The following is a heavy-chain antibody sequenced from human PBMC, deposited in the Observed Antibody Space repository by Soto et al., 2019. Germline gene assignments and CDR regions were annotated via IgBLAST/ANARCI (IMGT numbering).Heavy chain of an antibody. CDR3: ARDRSYSSGWYLDY. J-gene: IGHJ4*02. CDR2: ISYDGSNK. V-gene: IGHV3-30-3*01. CDR1: GFTFSSYA. D-gene: IGHD6-19*01. Sequence: QVQLVESGGGVVQPGRSLRLSCAASGFTFSSYAMHWVRQAPGKGLEWVAVISYDGSNKYYADSVKGRFTISRDNSKNTLYLQMNSLRAEDTAVYYCARDRSYSSGWYLDYWGQGTLVTVSS.